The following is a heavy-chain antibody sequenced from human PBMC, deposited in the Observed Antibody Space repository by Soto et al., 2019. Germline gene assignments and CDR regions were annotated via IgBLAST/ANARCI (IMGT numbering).Heavy chain of an antibody. V-gene: IGHV4-39*01. CDR1: GGSISSSSYY. CDR3: ARHLNPPYCDRDCYRKPLDS. D-gene: IGHD2-21*02. CDR2: IYYSGST. J-gene: IGHJ4*02. Sequence: PSETLSLTCTVSGGSISSSSYYWGWIRQPPGKGLEWIGAIYYSGSTYFNPSLKSRVTISVDTSKNQFSLRLNSVTAADTAVYYCARHLNPPYCDRDCYRKPLDSWGQGTLVTVSS.